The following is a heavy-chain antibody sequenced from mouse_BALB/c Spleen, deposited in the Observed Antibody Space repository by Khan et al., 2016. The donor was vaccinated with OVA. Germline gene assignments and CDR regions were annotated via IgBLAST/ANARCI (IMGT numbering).Heavy chain of an antibody. V-gene: IGHV1S81*02. J-gene: IGHJ3*01. Sequence: QVQLQQPGAELVKPGSSLKISCKASGYTFTSYYMYWVKQRPGQGLEWIGGINPSNGGTHFNEKFKSKATLTVDKSSSTAYMQLSSLTSKDSAVYYCARSGYGNPFAYWGQGTLVTVS. CDR1: GYTFTSYY. D-gene: IGHD2-1*01. CDR2: INPSNGGT. CDR3: ARSGYGNPFAY.